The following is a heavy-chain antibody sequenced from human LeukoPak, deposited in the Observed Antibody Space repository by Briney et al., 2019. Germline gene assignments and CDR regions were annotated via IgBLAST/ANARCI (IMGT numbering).Heavy chain of an antibody. CDR2: ICNAGST. CDR1: GFTVRSNY. Sequence: GGSLRLSCAVSGFTVRSNYMSWVRQAPGKGLEWVSVICNAGSTFYADSVKGRFTVSRDTSKNTLYLQMNSLRAEDTAVYYCAKDRVVFDAHYYYGMDVWGQGTTVTVPS. J-gene: IGHJ6*02. CDR3: AKDRVVFDAHYYYGMDV. D-gene: IGHD2-21*01. V-gene: IGHV3-53*05.